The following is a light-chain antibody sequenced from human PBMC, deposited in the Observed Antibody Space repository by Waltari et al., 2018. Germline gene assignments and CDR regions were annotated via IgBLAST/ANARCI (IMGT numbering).Light chain of an antibody. V-gene: IGKV4-1*01. CDR1: QIVLYSSNNKNY. CDR3: QHYYSAPVT. CDR2: WAS. Sequence: DIVMTQSPDSLAVSLGEGATINRKSSQIVLYSSNNKNYLAWYQQKPGQPPKLLISWASTRESGVPERFSGSGSGTDFALTISSLQAEDVAVYFCQHYYSAPVTFGGGTRVEIQ. J-gene: IGKJ4*01.